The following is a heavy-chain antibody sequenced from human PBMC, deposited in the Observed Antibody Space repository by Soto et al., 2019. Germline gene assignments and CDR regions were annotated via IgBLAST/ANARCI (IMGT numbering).Heavy chain of an antibody. CDR3: ARVTPTSSSWYDYYYYYGMDV. CDR2: INHSGST. D-gene: IGHD6-13*01. CDR1: GGSFSGYY. V-gene: IGHV4-34*01. J-gene: IGHJ6*02. Sequence: SETLSLTCAVYGGSFSGYYWSWIRQPPGKGLEWIGEINHSGSTNYNPSLKSRVTISVDTSKNQFSLKLSSVTAADTAVYYCARVTPTSSSWYDYYYYYGMDVWGQGTTVTVSS.